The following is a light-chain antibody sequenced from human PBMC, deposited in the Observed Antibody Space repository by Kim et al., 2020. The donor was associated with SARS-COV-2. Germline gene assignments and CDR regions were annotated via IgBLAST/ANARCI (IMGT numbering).Light chain of an antibody. V-gene: IGKV3-11*01. J-gene: IGKJ4*01. CDR2: DAS. CDR3: QQRRSWPLT. Sequence: SLSPGESATLSCRASQSVYTYFAWYQQKPGQVPRLLFYDASRRATGIPARFSGSGSGTEFTLTIDSVEPDDFAIYYCQQRRSWPLTFGGGTRVEI. CDR1: QSVYTY.